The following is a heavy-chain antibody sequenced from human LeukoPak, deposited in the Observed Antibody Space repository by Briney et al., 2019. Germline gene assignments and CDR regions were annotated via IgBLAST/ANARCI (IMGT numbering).Heavy chain of an antibody. CDR3: AREGATYYYDTSGYRPPSGS. V-gene: IGHV4-38-2*02. D-gene: IGHD3-22*01. Sequence: SETLSLTCTVSGYSISSGHYWGWIRQPPGKGLEWIGSIFEGETTYYNPSLKTRLTISLDTSKNQFSLKLSSVTATDTAVYYCAREGATYYYDTSGYRPPSGSWGQGTLVTVSS. CDR1: GYSISSGHY. CDR2: IFEGETT. J-gene: IGHJ5*02.